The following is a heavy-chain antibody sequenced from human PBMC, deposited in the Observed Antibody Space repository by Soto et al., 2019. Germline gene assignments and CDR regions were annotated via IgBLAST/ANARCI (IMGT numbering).Heavy chain of an antibody. CDR2: ISYDGSNK. CDR3: AREVDTAMVTGYYYGMDV. J-gene: IGHJ6*02. CDR1: GFTFSSYA. Sequence: PGGSLRLSCAASGFTFSSYAMHWVRQAPGKGLEWVAVISYDGSNKYYADSVKGRFTISRDNSKNTLYLQMNSLRAEDTAVYYCAREVDTAMVTGYYYGMDVWGQGTTVTVSS. V-gene: IGHV3-30-3*01. D-gene: IGHD5-18*01.